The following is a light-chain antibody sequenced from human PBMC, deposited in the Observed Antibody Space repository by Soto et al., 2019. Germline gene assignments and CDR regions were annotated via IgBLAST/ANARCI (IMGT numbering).Light chain of an antibody. CDR1: SSNIGAGYD. CDR3: QSYDSSLSGPVV. J-gene: IGLJ2*01. Sequence: QSVLTQPPSVSGAPGQRVTISCTGSSSNIGAGYDVHWYQQLPGTDPKLLIYGNSNRPSGVPDRFSGSKSGTSASLAITGLQAEDEADYYCQSYDSSLSGPVVFGGGTKHTV. CDR2: GNS. V-gene: IGLV1-40*01.